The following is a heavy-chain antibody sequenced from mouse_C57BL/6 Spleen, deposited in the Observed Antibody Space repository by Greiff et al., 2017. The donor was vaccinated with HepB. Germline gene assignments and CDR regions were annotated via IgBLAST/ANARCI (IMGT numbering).Heavy chain of an antibody. D-gene: IGHD2-3*01. CDR1: GYTFTSYW. CDR2: IHPSDSDT. CDR3: AHYDGDY. J-gene: IGHJ2*01. Sequence: VQLQQPGAELVKPGASVKVSCKASGYTFTSYWMHWVKQRPGQGLEWIGRIHPSDSDTNYNQKFKGKATLTVNKSSSNAYMQLSSLTSGDSAVYYCAHYDGDYWGQGTTLTVSS. V-gene: IGHV1-74*01.